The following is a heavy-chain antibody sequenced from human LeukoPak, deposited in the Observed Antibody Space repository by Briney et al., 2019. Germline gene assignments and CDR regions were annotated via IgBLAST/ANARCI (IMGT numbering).Heavy chain of an antibody. J-gene: IGHJ5*02. CDR1: GYTFTGYY. Sequence: ASVKVSCKASGYTFTGYYMHWVRQAPGQGLEWMGWLNPNSGGTKYAQKFQGRVTMSRDTSINTAYMEPSRLRSDDTAVYYCAKVGFNAWGQGTLVTVSS. CDR3: AKVGFNA. V-gene: IGHV1-2*02. CDR2: LNPNSGGT.